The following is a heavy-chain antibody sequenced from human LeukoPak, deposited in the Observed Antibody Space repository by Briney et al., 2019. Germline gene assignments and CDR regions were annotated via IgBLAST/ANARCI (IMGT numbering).Heavy chain of an antibody. D-gene: IGHD3-22*01. CDR2: IYYSGST. CDR1: GDSVSSTAYY. CDR3: ARDSTSYDSSGLDY. J-gene: IGHJ4*02. Sequence: SETLSLTCSVSGDSVSSTAYYWSWIRQPPGKGLEWIGYIYYSGSTNYNPSLKSRVTISVDTSKNQFSLKLSSVTAADTAVYYCARDSTSYDSSGLDYWGQGTLVTVSS. V-gene: IGHV4-61*08.